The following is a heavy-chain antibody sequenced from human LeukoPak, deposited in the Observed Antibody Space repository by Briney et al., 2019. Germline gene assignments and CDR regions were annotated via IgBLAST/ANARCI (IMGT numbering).Heavy chain of an antibody. V-gene: IGHV3-15*01. Sequence: GGSLRLPCAASGFGFTAAWMSWVRQAPGKGPEWVGRIKSRGGGETTDYAAPVKGRFTISRDDSKDTLYLQMDGLKTEDTAVYYCAWQTKFDFWRMDYWGLGTLVTVSS. CDR3: AWQTKFDFWRMDY. CDR2: IKSRGGGETT. J-gene: IGHJ4*02. CDR1: GFGFTAAW. D-gene: IGHD3-3*01.